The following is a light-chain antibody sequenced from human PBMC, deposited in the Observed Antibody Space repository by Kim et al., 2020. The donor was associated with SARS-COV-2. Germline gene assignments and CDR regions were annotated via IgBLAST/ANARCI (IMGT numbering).Light chain of an antibody. Sequence: LTAASSTGGVTVGYDPNSIQQKPRQAPRALFYSQSNKLPWTAARFSGSLLGGKAAPTLSGVQPEDEAEYYCLRYHGGGQPWVFGGGTQLTVL. CDR2: SQS. J-gene: IGLJ3*02. V-gene: IGLV7-43*01. CDR3: LRYHGGGQPWV. CDR1: TGGVTVGYD.